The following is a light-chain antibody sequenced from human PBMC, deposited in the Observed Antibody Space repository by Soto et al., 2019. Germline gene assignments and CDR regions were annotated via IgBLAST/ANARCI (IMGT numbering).Light chain of an antibody. Sequence: IQMNQSPSTLSASVGDRVTITCRASQSISSWLAWDQQKPGKAPKLLIYDASSLESGVPSRFSGSGSGTEFTLTISSLQPDDFATYYCQQYNSYSTFGQGTKV. V-gene: IGKV1-5*01. CDR1: QSISSW. CDR2: DAS. CDR3: QQYNSYST. J-gene: IGKJ1*01.